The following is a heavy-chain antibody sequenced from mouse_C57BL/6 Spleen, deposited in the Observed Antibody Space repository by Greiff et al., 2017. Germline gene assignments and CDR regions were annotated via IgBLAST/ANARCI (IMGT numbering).Heavy chain of an antibody. Sequence: EVQLVESEGGLVQPGSSMKLSCTASGFTFSDYYMAWVRQVPEKGLEWVANINYDGSSTYYLDSLQSRFIISRDNAKNILYLQMSSLKSEDTATYYCARGGYYDWYFDVWGKGTTVTVSS. CDR3: ARGGYYDWYFDV. J-gene: IGHJ1*03. CDR1: GFTFSDYY. D-gene: IGHD2-3*01. CDR2: INYDGSST. V-gene: IGHV5-16*01.